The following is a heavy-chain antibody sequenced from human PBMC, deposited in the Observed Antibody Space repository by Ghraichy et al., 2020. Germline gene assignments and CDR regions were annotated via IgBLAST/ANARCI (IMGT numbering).Heavy chain of an antibody. CDR2: IKSDRSDS. D-gene: IGHD4-17*01. CDR1: GFTFSRHW. V-gene: IGHV3-7*01. Sequence: GSLRLSCAASGFTFSRHWMSWVRQAPGKGLEWVASIKSDRSDSFYLDSVKGRFTISRDNAENSVSLEMTSLRGEDTGVYYCARDPYGDYKYGGTDYWGRGTLVSVSS. CDR3: ARDPYGDYKYGGTDY. J-gene: IGHJ4*02.